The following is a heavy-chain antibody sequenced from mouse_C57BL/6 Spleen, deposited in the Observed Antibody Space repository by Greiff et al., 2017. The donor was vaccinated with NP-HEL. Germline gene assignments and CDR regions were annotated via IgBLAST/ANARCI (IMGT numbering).Heavy chain of an antibody. V-gene: IGHV5-6*01. CDR3: ARYDVGYAMDY. J-gene: IGHJ4*01. Sequence: EVMLVESGGDLVKPGGSLKLSCAASGFTFSSYGMSWVRQTPDKRLEWVATISSGGSYTYYPDSVKGRFTISRDNAKNTLYLQMSSLKSEDTAMYYCARYDVGYAMDYWGQGTSVTVSS. CDR1: GFTFSSYG. D-gene: IGHD2-12*01. CDR2: ISSGGSYT.